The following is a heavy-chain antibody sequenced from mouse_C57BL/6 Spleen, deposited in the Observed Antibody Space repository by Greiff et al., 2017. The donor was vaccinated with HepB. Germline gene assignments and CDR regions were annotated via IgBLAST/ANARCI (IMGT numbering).Heavy chain of an antibody. CDR2: ISYDGSN. Sequence: DVQLQESGPGLVKPSPSLSLTCSVTGYSITSGYYWNWIRQFPGNKLEWMGYISYDGSNNYNPSLKNRISITRDTSKNQFFLKLNSVTTEDTATYYCARVYYGSSYLYWYFDVWGTGTTVTVSS. CDR3: ARVYYGSSYLYWYFDV. CDR1: GYSITSGYY. J-gene: IGHJ1*03. D-gene: IGHD1-1*01. V-gene: IGHV3-6*01.